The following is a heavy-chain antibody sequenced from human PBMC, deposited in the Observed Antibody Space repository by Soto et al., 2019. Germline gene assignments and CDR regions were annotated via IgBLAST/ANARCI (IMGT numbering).Heavy chain of an antibody. CDR1: GYTFTSYA. CDR2: INAGNGNT. V-gene: IGHV1-3*01. Sequence: ASVKVSCKASGYTFTSYAMHWVRQAPGQRLEWMGWINAGNGNTKYSQKFQGRVTITRDTSASTAYMELSSLRSEDTAVYYCARDSIAAAGTLAWGQGTLVTVS. D-gene: IGHD6-13*01. J-gene: IGHJ5*02. CDR3: ARDSIAAAGTLA.